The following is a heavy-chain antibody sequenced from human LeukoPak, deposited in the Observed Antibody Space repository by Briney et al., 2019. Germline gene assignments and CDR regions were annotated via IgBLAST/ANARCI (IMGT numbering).Heavy chain of an antibody. CDR1: GGSFSSYY. J-gene: IGHJ4*02. CDR3: ARYSSGWLHFDY. CDR2: IYYSGST. D-gene: IGHD6-19*01. V-gene: IGHV4-59*01. Sequence: SETLSLTCAVYGGSFSSYYWSWIRQPPGKGLEWIGYIYYSGSTNYNPSLKSRVTISVDTSKNQFSLKLSSVTAADTAVYYCARYSSGWLHFDYWGQGTLVTVSS.